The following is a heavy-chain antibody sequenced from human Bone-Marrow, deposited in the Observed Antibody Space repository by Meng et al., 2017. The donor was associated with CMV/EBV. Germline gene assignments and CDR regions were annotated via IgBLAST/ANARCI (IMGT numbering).Heavy chain of an antibody. D-gene: IGHD2-2*01. V-gene: IGHV3-30*02. CDR1: GFTFSSYG. CDR2: IRYDGSNK. Sequence: GESLKISCAASGFTFSSYGMHWVRQAPGKGLEWVAFIRYDGSNKYYADSVKGRFTISRDNSKNTLYLQMNSLRAEDTAVYYCAKLEDIVVVPAAGEDYWGQGTLVTVPS. J-gene: IGHJ4*02. CDR3: AKLEDIVVVPAAGEDY.